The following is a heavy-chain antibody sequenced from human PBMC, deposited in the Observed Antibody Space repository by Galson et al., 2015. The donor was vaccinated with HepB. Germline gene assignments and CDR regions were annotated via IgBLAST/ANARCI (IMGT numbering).Heavy chain of an antibody. CDR2: ISYDGSSK. CDR1: GFTFSSYG. V-gene: IGHV3-30*18. CDR3: AKDFMGCSGGSCYPRS. Sequence: SLRLSCAASGFTFSSYGMHWVRQAPGKGLEWVAVISYDGSSKYYADSVKGRFTISRDNSKNTLYLQMNSLRAEDTAVYYCAKDFMGCSGGSCYPRSWGQGTLVTVSS. D-gene: IGHD2-15*01. J-gene: IGHJ4*02.